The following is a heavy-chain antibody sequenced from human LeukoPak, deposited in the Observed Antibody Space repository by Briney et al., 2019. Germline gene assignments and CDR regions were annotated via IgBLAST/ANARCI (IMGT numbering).Heavy chain of an antibody. CDR3: AGGYCSGGSCYGYNWFDP. Sequence: ASVKVSCKASGYTFTGYYMHWVRQAPGQGLEWMGWINPNSGGTNYAQKFRGRVTMTRDTSISTAYMELSRLRSDDTAVYYCAGGYCSGGSCYGYNWFDPWGQGTLVTVSS. D-gene: IGHD2-15*01. CDR1: GYTFTGYY. J-gene: IGHJ5*02. V-gene: IGHV1-2*02. CDR2: INPNSGGT.